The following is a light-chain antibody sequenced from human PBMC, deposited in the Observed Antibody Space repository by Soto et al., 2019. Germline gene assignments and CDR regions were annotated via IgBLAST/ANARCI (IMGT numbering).Light chain of an antibody. CDR2: DVS. V-gene: IGKV1-5*01. J-gene: IGKJ1*01. CDR1: QSVSNW. CDR3: QQYDSYPWT. Sequence: DIQMTQSPSTLSASVGERVTITCRASQSVSNWLAWYQQKPGKAPKLLIYDVSSLESGVPSRFSGSGSGTEFILTISSLQPDDFATYYCQQYDSYPWTFDQGTKVEMK.